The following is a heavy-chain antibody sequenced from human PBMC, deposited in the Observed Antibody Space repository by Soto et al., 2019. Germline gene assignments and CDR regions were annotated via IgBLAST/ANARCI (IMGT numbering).Heavy chain of an antibody. D-gene: IGHD6-19*01. CDR1: GGSFSGYY. J-gene: IGHJ5*02. V-gene: IGHV4-34*01. Sequence: SETLSLTCAVCGGSFSGYYWSWIRQPPGKGLEWIGEINHSGSTNYNPSLKSRVTISVDTSKNQFSLKLSSVTAADTAVYYCARGTAVAGTIRYWFDPWGQGTLVTVSS. CDR2: INHSGST. CDR3: ARGTAVAGTIRYWFDP.